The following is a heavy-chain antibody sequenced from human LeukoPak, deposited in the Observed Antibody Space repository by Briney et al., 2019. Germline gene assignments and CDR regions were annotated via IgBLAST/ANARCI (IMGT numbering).Heavy chain of an antibody. J-gene: IGHJ6*03. Sequence: PGGSLRLSCAASGFTFSSYGMHWVRQAAGKGLEWVAFIRNDGSNKDHADSVKGRFTISRDNSKNTVYLQMNSLRAEDTAVYYCAKVRSQNTGWGYYYMDVWGKGTTVIVSS. V-gene: IGHV3-30*02. CDR2: IRNDGSNK. CDR3: AKVRSQNTGWGYYYMDV. D-gene: IGHD6-19*01. CDR1: GFTFSSYG.